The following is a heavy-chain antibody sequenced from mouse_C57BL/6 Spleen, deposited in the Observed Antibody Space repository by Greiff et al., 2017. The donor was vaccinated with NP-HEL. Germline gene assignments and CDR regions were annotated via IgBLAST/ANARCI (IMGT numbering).Heavy chain of an antibody. CDR3: ARTGYYGTPLDY. J-gene: IGHJ4*01. CDR1: GYTFTSYW. CDR2: IDPSDSYT. D-gene: IGHD2-1*01. V-gene: IGHV1-69*01. Sequence: VQLQQPGAELVMPGASVKLSCKASGYTFTSYWMHWVKQRPGQGLEWIGEIDPSDSYTNYNQKFKGKSTLTADKSSSTAYMQLSSLTSVDSAVCYCARTGYYGTPLDYWGQGTSVTVSS.